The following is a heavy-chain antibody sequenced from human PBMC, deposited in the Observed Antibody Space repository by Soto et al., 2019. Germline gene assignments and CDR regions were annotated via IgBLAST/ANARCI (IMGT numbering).Heavy chain of an antibody. V-gene: IGHV5-10-1*01. Sequence: GESLKISCKGSGYSFTSYWISWVRQMPGKGLEWMGRIDPSDSYTNYSPSFQGHVTISADKSISTAYLQWSSLKASDTTMYYCARHGIVAPGFDPWGQGTLVTVSS. J-gene: IGHJ5*02. CDR3: ARHGIVAPGFDP. D-gene: IGHD3-22*01. CDR2: IDPSDSYT. CDR1: GYSFTSYW.